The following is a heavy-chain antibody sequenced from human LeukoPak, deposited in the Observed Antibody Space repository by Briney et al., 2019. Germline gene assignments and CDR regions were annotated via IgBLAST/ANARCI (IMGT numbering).Heavy chain of an antibody. CDR3: SRENGAFSPFGY. CDR2: IYYSGST. CDR1: GGSISTYY. V-gene: IGHV4-59*12. J-gene: IGHJ4*02. D-gene: IGHD2-8*01. Sequence: SETLSLTCTVSGGSISTYYWSWIRQPPGKGLEWIGNIYYSGSTNYNPSLKSRVTISVDTSKNQFSLNLTSVTAADTAVYYCSRENGAFSPFGYWGQGTLVTVLS.